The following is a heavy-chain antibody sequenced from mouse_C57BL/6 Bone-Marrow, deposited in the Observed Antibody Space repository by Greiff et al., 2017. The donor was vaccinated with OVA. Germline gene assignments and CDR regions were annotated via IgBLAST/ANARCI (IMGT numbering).Heavy chain of an antibody. Sequence: DVKLVESGGDLVKPGGSLKLSCAASGFTFSSYGMSWVRQTPDKRLEWVATISSGGSYTYYPDSVKGRFTISRDNAKNTLYLQMSSLKSEDTAMYYCARGGYGSTPYYFDYWGQGTTLTVSS. CDR1: GFTFSSYG. CDR2: ISSGGSYT. J-gene: IGHJ2*01. V-gene: IGHV5-6*02. CDR3: ARGGYGSTPYYFDY. D-gene: IGHD1-1*01.